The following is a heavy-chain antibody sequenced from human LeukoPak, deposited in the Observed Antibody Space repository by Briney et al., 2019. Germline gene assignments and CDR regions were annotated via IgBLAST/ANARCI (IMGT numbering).Heavy chain of an antibody. CDR1: GFTFSSYS. J-gene: IGHJ6*03. V-gene: IGHV3-7*01. D-gene: IGHD3-3*01. Sequence: GGSLRLSCAASGFTFSSYSMNWVRQAPGKGLEWVATIDKDGSEKYYVDSVKGRFTISRDNAKNSLSLEMNSLRVEDTAVYYCARIFGYYYYYLDVWGKGTPVTISS. CDR2: IDKDGSEK. CDR3: ARIFGYYYYYLDV.